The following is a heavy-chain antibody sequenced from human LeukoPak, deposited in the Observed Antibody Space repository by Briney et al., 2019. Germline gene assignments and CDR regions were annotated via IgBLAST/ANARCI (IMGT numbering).Heavy chain of an antibody. J-gene: IGHJ6*02. V-gene: IGHV1-69*04. CDR2: IIPILGIA. Sequence: AASVKVSCKASGGTFSSYTISWVRQAPGQGLEWMGRIIPILGIANYAQKFQGRVTITADKSTSTAYMELSSLRSEDTAVYYCARDSIVVVVAATGSYYGMDVWGQGTLVTVSS. CDR3: ARDSIVVVVAATGSYYGMDV. CDR1: GGTFSSYT. D-gene: IGHD2-15*01.